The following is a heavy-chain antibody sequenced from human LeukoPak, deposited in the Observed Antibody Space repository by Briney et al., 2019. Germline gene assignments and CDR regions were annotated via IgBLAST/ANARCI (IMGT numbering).Heavy chain of an antibody. CDR1: VYTFTDYY. D-gene: IGHD1-26*01. V-gene: IGHV1-2*04. CDR3: ARAHTVLLGAGGY. Sequence: ASVKVSCKASVYTFTDYYIHWVRQAPGQGLEWMGWINPNNGDTSYAQKFQGWVTMTRDTSINTAYMELRRLTSDDTAVYFCARAHTVLLGAGGYWGQGTLVTVSS. CDR2: INPNNGDT. J-gene: IGHJ4*02.